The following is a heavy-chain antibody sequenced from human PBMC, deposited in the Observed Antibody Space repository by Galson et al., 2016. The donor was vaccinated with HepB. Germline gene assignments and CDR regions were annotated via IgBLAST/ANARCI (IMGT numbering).Heavy chain of an antibody. D-gene: IGHD1-14*01. CDR3: ARLGTEEPGRYGFDI. J-gene: IGHJ3*02. CDR1: GGSISSRSHY. V-gene: IGHV4-31*03. Sequence: TLSLTCTVSGGSISSRSHYWSWIRQHPGKGLEWIGYIYYSGSTYYNPSLKSRVSISVDTSKNQFSLNVISVTAADTAVYSCARLGTEEPGRYGFDIWGQGTMVTVSS. CDR2: IYYSGST.